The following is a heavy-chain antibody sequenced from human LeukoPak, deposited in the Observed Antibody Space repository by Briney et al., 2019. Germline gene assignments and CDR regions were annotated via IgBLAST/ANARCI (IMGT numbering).Heavy chain of an antibody. V-gene: IGHV3-21*01. J-gene: IGHJ4*02. Sequence: GGSLRLSCAASGFTFSSYSMNWVRQAPGKGLEWVSSTSSSSSYIYYADPVKGRFTISRDNAKNSLYLQMNSLRAEDTAVYYCARYGGSCYTCFDYWGQGTLVTVSS. CDR3: ARYGGSCYTCFDY. D-gene: IGHD2-15*01. CDR2: TSSSSSYI. CDR1: GFTFSSYS.